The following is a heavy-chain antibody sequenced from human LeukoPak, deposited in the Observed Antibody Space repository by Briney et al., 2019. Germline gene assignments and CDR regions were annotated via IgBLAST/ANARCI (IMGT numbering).Heavy chain of an antibody. CDR3: ARARSSYGYGDAFDI. Sequence: GGSLRLSCAASGFTFSSYVMHWVRQAPGKGLEWVAFIRYDGSNKYYADSVKGRFTISRDNSKNTLYLQMNNLRPEDTAVYYCARARSSYGYGDAFDIWGQGTMVTVSS. V-gene: IGHV3-30*02. CDR1: GFTFSSYV. D-gene: IGHD5-18*01. J-gene: IGHJ3*02. CDR2: IRYDGSNK.